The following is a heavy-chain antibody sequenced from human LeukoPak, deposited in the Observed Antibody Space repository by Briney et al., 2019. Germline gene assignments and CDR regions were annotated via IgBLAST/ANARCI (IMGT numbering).Heavy chain of an antibody. J-gene: IGHJ4*02. Sequence: PGGSLRLSCAASGFTFSSYGMHWVRQAPGKGLEWVAYIRYHGSNINYADSVKGRFTISRDNSKATLFLQMSSLRAEDTAVYYCAKVLTGYCGSTSCPFDSWGQGTLVTVSS. CDR2: IRYHGSNI. CDR1: GFTFSSYG. CDR3: AKVLTGYCGSTSCPFDS. V-gene: IGHV3-30*02. D-gene: IGHD2-2*01.